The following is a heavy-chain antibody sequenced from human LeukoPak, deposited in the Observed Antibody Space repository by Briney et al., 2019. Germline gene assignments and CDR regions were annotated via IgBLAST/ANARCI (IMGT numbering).Heavy chain of an antibody. V-gene: IGHV3-7*01. J-gene: IGHJ6*02. CDR1: GFTFSDYW. CDR2: IKQDGSAK. CDR3: AREKGFYDILTGPEETYYYYGMDV. D-gene: IGHD3-9*01. Sequence: GGSLRLSCTASGFTFSDYWMTWVRQAPGKGLEWVANIKQDGSAKYYVDSVKGRFTISRDNAKNSLYLQMNSLRAEDTAVYYCAREKGFYDILTGPEETYYYYGMDVWGQGTTVTVSS.